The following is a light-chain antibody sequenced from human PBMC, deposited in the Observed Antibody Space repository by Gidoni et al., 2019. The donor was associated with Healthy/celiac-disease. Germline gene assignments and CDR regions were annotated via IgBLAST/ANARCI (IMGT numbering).Light chain of an antibody. CDR2: DAS. V-gene: IGKV1-33*01. CDR1: QDISKY. J-gene: IGKJ4*01. CDR3: QPYDNLPLS. Sequence: DIQMTQSPTSLSASVGDRVTITCQASQDISKYLNWYQQKPGKAPKLLIYDASNLETGVPSRFSGSGSGTDFTFTIRSLQPVVIATYYCQPYDNLPLSFGGGPKVDIK.